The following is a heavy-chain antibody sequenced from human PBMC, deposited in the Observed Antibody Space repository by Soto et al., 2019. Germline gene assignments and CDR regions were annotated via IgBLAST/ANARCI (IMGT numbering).Heavy chain of an antibody. CDR3: ARDPELIAAAGNWFDP. V-gene: IGHV1-18*01. CDR2: ISAYNGNT. D-gene: IGHD6-13*01. CDR1: GYTFTSYG. Sequence: ASVKVSCKASGYTFTSYGISWVRQAPGQGLEWMGWISAYNGNTNYAQKLQGRVTMTTDTSTSTAYMELRSLRSDDTAVYYCARDPELIAAAGNWFDPWGQGTLVTVSS. J-gene: IGHJ5*02.